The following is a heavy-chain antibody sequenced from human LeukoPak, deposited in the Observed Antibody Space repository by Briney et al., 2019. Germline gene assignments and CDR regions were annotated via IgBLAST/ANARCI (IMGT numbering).Heavy chain of an antibody. D-gene: IGHD6-19*01. V-gene: IGHV3-30*02. CDR3: ASPRSDSSGWYSFDY. CDR2: IRYDGSNK. Sequence: GGSLRLSCAASGFTFSSYGMHWVRQAPGKGLEWVAFIRYDGSNKYYADSVKGRFTISRDNSKNTLYLQMNSLRAEDTAVYYCASPRSDSSGWYSFDYWGQGTLVTVSS. CDR1: GFTFSSYG. J-gene: IGHJ4*02.